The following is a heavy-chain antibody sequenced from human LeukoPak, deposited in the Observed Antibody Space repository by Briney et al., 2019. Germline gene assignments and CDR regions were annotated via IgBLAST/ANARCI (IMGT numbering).Heavy chain of an antibody. V-gene: IGHV4-34*01. D-gene: IGHD4-17*01. CDR2: INHSGST. Sequence: PSETLSLTCAVYGGSFSGYYWSWIRQPPGKGLEWIGEINHSGSTNYNPSLKSRVTISVDTSKNQFSLKLSSVTAADTAAYYCARRVTVTTLRYFDYWGQGTLVTVSS. CDR3: ARRVTVTTLRYFDY. J-gene: IGHJ4*02. CDR1: GGSFSGYY.